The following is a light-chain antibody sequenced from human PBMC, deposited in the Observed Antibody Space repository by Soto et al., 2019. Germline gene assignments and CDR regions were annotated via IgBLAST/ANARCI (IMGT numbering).Light chain of an antibody. CDR1: QSVSSN. CDR2: GAS. CDR3: QQENNWPHART. Sequence: EIVMTQSPATLSVSPGERATLSCRASQSVSSNLAWYQQKPGQAPRLLIYGASTRATGIPARFSGSGSGTEFTLTISSMQSEDFAVYYCQQENNWPHARTFGGGTKVEIK. V-gene: IGKV3-15*01. J-gene: IGKJ4*02.